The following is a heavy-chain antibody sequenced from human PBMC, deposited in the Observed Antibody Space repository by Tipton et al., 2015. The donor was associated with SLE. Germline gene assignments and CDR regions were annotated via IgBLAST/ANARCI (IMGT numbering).Heavy chain of an antibody. V-gene: IGHV4-30-4*01. CDR2: VYYSGTT. J-gene: IGHJ4*02. D-gene: IGHD5-24*01. CDR3: ARFDGSVPVFEF. CDR1: GGSITNGDYY. Sequence: TLSLTCTVSGGSITNGDYYWHWIRQPPGKGLEWIGYVYYSGTTYSNPSLKSRLSISVDKSNNQFSLKMTSVTAADTAVYYCARFDGSVPVFEFWGQGTLVTVSS.